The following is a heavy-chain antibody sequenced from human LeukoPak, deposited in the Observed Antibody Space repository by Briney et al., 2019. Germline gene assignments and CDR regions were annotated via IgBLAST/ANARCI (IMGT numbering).Heavy chain of an antibody. D-gene: IGHD2-2*01. CDR3: ARDRSLRSCSSTSCYPQGGIGFDP. CDR1: GYTFTGYY. J-gene: IGHJ5*02. CDR2: INPNSGGT. Sequence: GASVKVSCKASGYTFTGYYMHWVRQAPGQGLEWMGWINPNSGGTNYAQKFQGRVTMTRDTSISTAYMELSRLRSDDTAVYYCARDRSLRSCSSTSCYPQGGIGFDPWGQGTLVTVSS. V-gene: IGHV1-2*02.